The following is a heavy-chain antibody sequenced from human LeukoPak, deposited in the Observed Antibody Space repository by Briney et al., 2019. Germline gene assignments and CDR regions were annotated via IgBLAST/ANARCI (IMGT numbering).Heavy chain of an antibody. CDR3: ASDRPGIGWYYFDS. Sequence: PGGSLRLSCAASGFTFSSYSMDWVRQAPGKGLEWVPFITSSSSTIHYVDSVKGRFTISRDNAKNSLYLQMNGLRAEDTAVYYCASDRPGIGWYYFDSWGQGTLVTVSS. D-gene: IGHD6-19*01. CDR1: GFTFSSYS. CDR2: ITSSSSTI. V-gene: IGHV3-48*04. J-gene: IGHJ4*02.